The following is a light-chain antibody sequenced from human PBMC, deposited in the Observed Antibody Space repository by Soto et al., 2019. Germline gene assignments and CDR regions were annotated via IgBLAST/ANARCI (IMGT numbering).Light chain of an antibody. Sequence: QCVLTQPASGSGAPGESITISCTGTSSDVGGYNSGSWYQQHPGKAPKLIIYGVSERPSGVSDRVSGSKSGDTASLTVSGLQAEEADAYYCCSYAGVNTFYIFGPGTKVTVL. J-gene: IGLJ1*01. CDR1: SSDVGGYNS. CDR2: GVS. V-gene: IGLV2-23*02. CDR3: CSYAGVNTFYI.